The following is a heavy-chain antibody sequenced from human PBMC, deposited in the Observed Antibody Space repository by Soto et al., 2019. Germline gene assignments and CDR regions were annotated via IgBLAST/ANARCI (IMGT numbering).Heavy chain of an antibody. D-gene: IGHD2-2*01. Sequence: SETLSLTCAVYGGSFSGYYWTWIRQPPGTGLEWIGEINHSGSSNYNPSLKSRVTISVDTFKNQFSLKLSSVTAADTAVYYCARDGGPAALSLLYMDVWGQGTTVTVSS. J-gene: IGHJ6*02. V-gene: IGHV4-34*01. CDR3: ARDGGPAALSLLYMDV. CDR2: INHSGSS. CDR1: GGSFSGYY.